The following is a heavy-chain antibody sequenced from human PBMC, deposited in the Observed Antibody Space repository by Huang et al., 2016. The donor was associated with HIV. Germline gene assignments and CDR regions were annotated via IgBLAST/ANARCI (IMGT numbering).Heavy chain of an antibody. CDR3: GGSSGYWSFDY. J-gene: IGHJ4*02. Sequence: QVQLVQSGGEVKKPGASVKVSCKASDYTFTSYGISWVRQAPGQGLEWMVWISTKKGDTNYAQKFQGRVTMTTDTSTSTAYMELRSLRSDDTAVYYCGGSSGYWSFDYWGQGTLVTVSS. V-gene: IGHV1-18*04. CDR1: DYTFTSYG. CDR2: ISTKKGDT. D-gene: IGHD3-22*01.